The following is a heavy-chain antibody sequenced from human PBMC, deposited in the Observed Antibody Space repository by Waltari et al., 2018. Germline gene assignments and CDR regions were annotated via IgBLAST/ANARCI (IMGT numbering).Heavy chain of an antibody. J-gene: IGHJ6*02. Sequence: EVQLLESGGGLVQPGGSLRLSCAASGFTFSSYAMSWVRQAPGQGLEWVSAISGSGGSTYYADAVKGRFTISRDNSKNTLYLQMNSLRAEDTAVYYCAKGGFTFGGVIPYYYGMDVWGQGTTVTVSS. CDR1: GFTFSSYA. V-gene: IGHV3-23*01. CDR3: AKGGFTFGGVIPYYYGMDV. D-gene: IGHD3-16*02. CDR2: ISGSGGST.